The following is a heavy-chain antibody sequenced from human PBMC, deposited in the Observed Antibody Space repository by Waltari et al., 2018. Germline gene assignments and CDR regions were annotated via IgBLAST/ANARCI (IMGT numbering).Heavy chain of an antibody. D-gene: IGHD5-12*01. CDR3: ARDHRGPATIVDYYYYGMDV. CDR2: SYTSGST. Sequence: QVQLQESGPGLVKPSETLSLTCTVSGGSISSYYWSWIRQPAGKGLEWIGRSYTSGSTNYNPSLNSRVTMSVDTSKNQFSLKLSSVTAADTAVYYCARDHRGPATIVDYYYYGMDVWGQGTTVTVSS. V-gene: IGHV4-4*07. CDR1: GGSISSYY. J-gene: IGHJ6*02.